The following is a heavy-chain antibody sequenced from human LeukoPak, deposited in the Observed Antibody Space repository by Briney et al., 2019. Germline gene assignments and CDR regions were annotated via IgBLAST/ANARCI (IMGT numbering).Heavy chain of an antibody. J-gene: IGHJ4*02. Sequence: PGGSLRLSCAASGFTFSTYWMSWVRQAPGKELEWVSSISSNSKYIYYADSMRGRFTVSRDNAKNSLFLQLNSLRAEDTAVYYCARDSSDFDYWGQGTLVTVSS. CDR2: ISSNSKYI. CDR1: GFTFSTYW. D-gene: IGHD3-22*01. V-gene: IGHV3-21*01. CDR3: ARDSSDFDY.